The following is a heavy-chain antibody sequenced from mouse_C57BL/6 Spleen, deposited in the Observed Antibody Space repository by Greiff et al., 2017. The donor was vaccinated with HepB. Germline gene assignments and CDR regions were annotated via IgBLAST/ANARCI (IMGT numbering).Heavy chain of an antibody. Sequence: VQLQQSGAELVRPGASVTLSCKASGYTFTDYEMHWVKQTPVHGLEWIGAIDPETGGTAYNQKFKGKAILTADKSSSTAYMELSSLTSEDSAVYYCTNYDLPAWFAYWGQGTLVTVSA. V-gene: IGHV1-15*01. J-gene: IGHJ3*01. CDR1: GYTFTDYE. CDR3: TNYDLPAWFAY. CDR2: IDPETGGT. D-gene: IGHD2-4*01.